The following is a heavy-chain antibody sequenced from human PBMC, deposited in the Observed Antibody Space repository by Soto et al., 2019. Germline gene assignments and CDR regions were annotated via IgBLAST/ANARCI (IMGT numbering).Heavy chain of an antibody. CDR3: AKDQYSSGWYQTQFDY. Sequence: QVQLVESGGGMVQPGRSLRLSCAASGFTFSSYGMHWVRQAPGKGLEWVAVISYDGSNKYYADSVKGRFTISRDNSKNTLYLQMNSLRAEDTAVYYCAKDQYSSGWYQTQFDYWGQGTLVTVSS. J-gene: IGHJ4*02. V-gene: IGHV3-30*18. D-gene: IGHD6-19*01. CDR1: GFTFSSYG. CDR2: ISYDGSNK.